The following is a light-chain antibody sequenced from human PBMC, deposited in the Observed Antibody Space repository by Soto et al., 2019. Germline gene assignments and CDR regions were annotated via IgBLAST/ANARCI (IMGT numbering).Light chain of an antibody. J-gene: IGLJ2*01. CDR2: GNN. CDR3: ATWDDSLNGVV. Sequence: QSVLTQPPSVSGAPGQRVTISCTGSSSNIGANYDVHWYQHHPGTAPKLLIFGNNNRPSGVPDRFSGSKSGTSASLAITGLQAEDEGDYYCATWDDSLNGVVFGGGTKVTVL. V-gene: IGLV1-40*01. CDR1: SSNIGANYD.